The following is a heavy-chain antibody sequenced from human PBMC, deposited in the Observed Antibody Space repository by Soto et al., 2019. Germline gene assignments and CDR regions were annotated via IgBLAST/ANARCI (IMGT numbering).Heavy chain of an antibody. CDR2: IFYTGST. Sequence: QVQLQELGPGLVKPSQTLSLTCTVSGGSISSGDYYWSWIRQSPGTGLEWIGYIFYTGSTYYNPSLRSRLAISVDTSKNQFSLKLSSVTAADAAVYYCAREPLKWYGMDVWGQGTTFTVSS. J-gene: IGHJ6*02. V-gene: IGHV4-30-4*01. D-gene: IGHD1-26*01. CDR1: GGSISSGDYY. CDR3: AREPLKWYGMDV.